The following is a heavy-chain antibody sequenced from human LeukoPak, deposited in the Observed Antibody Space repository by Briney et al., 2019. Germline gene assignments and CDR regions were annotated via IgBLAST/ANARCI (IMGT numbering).Heavy chain of an antibody. V-gene: IGHV3-23*01. CDR1: GFTFSNYA. Sequence: GGSLSLSCVASGFTFSNYAMNWVRQAPGKGLEWVSAISGWGTNTYYAASVEGRFTISRNNSKNTLYLQMNSLRADDTAVYYCAKWGQLEAGGFQHWARAPWSPSPQ. CDR3: AKWGQLEAGGFQH. J-gene: IGHJ1*01. D-gene: IGHD6-13*01. CDR2: ISGWGTNT.